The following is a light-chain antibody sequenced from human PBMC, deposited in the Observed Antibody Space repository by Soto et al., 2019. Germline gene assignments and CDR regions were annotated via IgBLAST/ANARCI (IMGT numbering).Light chain of an antibody. CDR2: AAS. Sequence: DIQMTQYPSSLSASVGDRFTITCLASQGISTYLNWYQQKPGKAPKLLIYAASSLQSGVPSRFSGSGSGTDFTLTISSLQPEDFATYYCQQTDSFPLTFGGGNKVDI. V-gene: IGKV1-39*01. CDR1: QGISTY. J-gene: IGKJ4*01. CDR3: QQTDSFPLT.